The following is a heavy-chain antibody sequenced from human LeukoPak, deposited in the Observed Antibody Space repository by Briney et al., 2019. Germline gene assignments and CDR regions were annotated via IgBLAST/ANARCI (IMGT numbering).Heavy chain of an antibody. CDR1: GYTFTGYY. CDR2: INPNSGGT. Sequence: ASVKVSCKASGYTFTGYYMHWVRQAPGQGLEWMGWINPNSGGTNYAQKFQGRVTMTRDTSISTAYMELSRLRSDDTAVYYCARDKIGAAAGYYYYYGMDVWGQGTTVTVSS. CDR3: ARDKIGAAAGYYYYYGMDV. D-gene: IGHD6-13*01. J-gene: IGHJ6*02. V-gene: IGHV1-2*02.